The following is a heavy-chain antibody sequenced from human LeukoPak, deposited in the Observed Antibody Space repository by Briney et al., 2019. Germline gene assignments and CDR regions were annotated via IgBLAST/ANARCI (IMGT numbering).Heavy chain of an antibody. V-gene: IGHV3-23*01. D-gene: IGHD6-13*01. Sequence: GGSLRLSCAASGFIFSSYAMNWVRQAGGKGVEWVSGISGSGDATFYADPVKGRFTISRDNSKNTLYLQMNSLRGDDTAVYYCAKYVTPPGTYYYGLDVWGQGTTVTVSS. J-gene: IGHJ6*02. CDR3: AKYVTPPGTYYYGLDV. CDR2: ISGSGDAT. CDR1: GFIFSSYA.